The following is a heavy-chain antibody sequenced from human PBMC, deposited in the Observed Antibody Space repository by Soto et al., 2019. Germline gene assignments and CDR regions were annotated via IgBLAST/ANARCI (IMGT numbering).Heavy chain of an antibody. Sequence: GESLKISCKLAGYSFTSYWIVCVLPIPGKGLECVGIIYPGESDTRYSPAFQGQVTISADKSISTAYLQWSSLKASDTAMYYCARRVVPAAPETYYFEYWGQGTLVTVSS. V-gene: IGHV5-51*01. J-gene: IGHJ4*02. CDR3: ARRVVPAAPETYYFEY. CDR1: GYSFTSYW. CDR2: IYPGESDT. D-gene: IGHD2-2*01.